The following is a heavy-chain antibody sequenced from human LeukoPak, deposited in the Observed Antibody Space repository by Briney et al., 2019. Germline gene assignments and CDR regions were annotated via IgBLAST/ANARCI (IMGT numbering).Heavy chain of an antibody. CDR3: AKDLVRSSGWFDY. Sequence: GGSLRLSCAASGFTFSSYGMHWVRQAPGKGLEWVAFIWYDGSNKYYADSVKGRFTISRDNSKNTLYLQMNSLRAEDTAVYYCAKDLVRSSGWFDYWGQGTLVTVSS. J-gene: IGHJ4*02. D-gene: IGHD6-19*01. CDR2: IWYDGSNK. CDR1: GFTFSSYG. V-gene: IGHV3-30*02.